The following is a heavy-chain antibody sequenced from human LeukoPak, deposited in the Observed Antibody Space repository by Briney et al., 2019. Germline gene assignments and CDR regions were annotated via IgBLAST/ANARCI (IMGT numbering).Heavy chain of an antibody. V-gene: IGHV4-30-4*07. D-gene: IGHD3-22*01. J-gene: IGHJ4*02. CDR3: ARGAHYYDSSGYFDY. Sequence: SETLSLTCAVSGGSISSGGYSWSWIRQPPGKGLEWIGYIYYSGSTYYNPSLKSRVTISVDTSKNQFSLKLSPVTAADTAVYYCARGAHYYDSSGYFDYWGQGTLVTVSS. CDR2: IYYSGST. CDR1: GGSISSGGYS.